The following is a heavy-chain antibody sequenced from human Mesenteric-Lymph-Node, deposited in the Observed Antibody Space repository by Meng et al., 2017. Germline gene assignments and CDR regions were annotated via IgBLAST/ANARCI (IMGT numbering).Heavy chain of an antibody. J-gene: IGHJ4*02. CDR2: IWSDGSHT. Sequence: GESLKISCTASGVTFSSYAMHWVRQAPGKGLEWVAVIWSDGSHTDHGDSVKGRFTISRDNSKNTLYLQMNSLRAEDTAVYYCARQLAAAGFYFDYWGQGTRVTVSS. D-gene: IGHD6-13*01. CDR1: GVTFSSYA. CDR3: ARQLAAAGFYFDY. V-gene: IGHV3-33*01.